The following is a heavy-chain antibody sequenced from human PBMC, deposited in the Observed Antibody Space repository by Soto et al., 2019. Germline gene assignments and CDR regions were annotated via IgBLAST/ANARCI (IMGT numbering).Heavy chain of an antibody. V-gene: IGHV4-34*01. CDR1: GGSFSGYY. Sequence: SETLSLTCAVYGGSFSGYYWSWIRQPPGKGLEWIGEINHSGSTNYNPSLKSRVTISVDTSKNQFSLKLSSVTAADTAVYYCARGLGYSGYDRGWFDPWGQGTLVTV. CDR3: ARGLGYSGYDRGWFDP. D-gene: IGHD5-12*01. CDR2: INHSGST. J-gene: IGHJ5*02.